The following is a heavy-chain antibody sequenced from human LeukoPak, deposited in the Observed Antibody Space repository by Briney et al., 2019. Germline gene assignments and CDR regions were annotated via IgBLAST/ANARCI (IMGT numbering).Heavy chain of an antibody. CDR3: VAGLYFSDY. D-gene: IGHD3-22*01. Sequence: GGSLRLSCAASGFTFNSYGMHWVRQAPGKGLEWVALISYDGSNKYYADSVKGRFTISRDNSKNTLFLQMNSLRAEDTSVYYCVAGLYFSDYWGQGTLVTVSS. CDR2: ISYDGSNK. J-gene: IGHJ4*02. CDR1: GFTFNSYG. V-gene: IGHV3-30*03.